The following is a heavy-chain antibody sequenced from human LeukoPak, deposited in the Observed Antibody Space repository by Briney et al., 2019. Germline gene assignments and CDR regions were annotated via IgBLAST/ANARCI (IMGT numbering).Heavy chain of an antibody. CDR1: GGSISSSSYY. D-gene: IGHD3-10*01. Sequence: SETLSLTCTVSGGSISSSSYYWGWIRQPPGKGLEWIGSIYYSGSTYYNPSLKSRVTISVDTSKNQFSLKLSSVTAADTAVYYCARESGSLLWFGELSGGTLDYWGQGTLVTVSS. V-gene: IGHV4-39*07. J-gene: IGHJ4*02. CDR3: ARESGSLLWFGELSGGTLDY. CDR2: IYYSGST.